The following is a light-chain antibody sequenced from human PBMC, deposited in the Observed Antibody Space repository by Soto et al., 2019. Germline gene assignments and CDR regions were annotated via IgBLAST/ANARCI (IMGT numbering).Light chain of an antibody. CDR3: SSYTSSRSLVL. J-gene: IGLJ2*01. V-gene: IGLV2-14*03. CDR1: SGDVGGYDF. CDR2: DVN. Sequence: QSALTQPASVSGSPGQSITISCTGTSGDVGGYDFVSWYQQFPGKAPNLLIYDVNSRPSGVSDRFSGSKSGSTASLTISGLQAEDEADYFCSSYTSSRSLVLFGGGTQLTVL.